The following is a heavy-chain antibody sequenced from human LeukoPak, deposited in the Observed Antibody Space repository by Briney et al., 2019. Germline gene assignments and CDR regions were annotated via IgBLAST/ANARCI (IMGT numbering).Heavy chain of an antibody. CDR1: GFTFISNG. CDR2: IGDSRGST. Sequence: PWGSLRLSCAASGFTFISNGMSWVRQAPGKGLEWVSSIGDSRGSTYYADSVKGRFTISRDNSKNTLYLQMNSLRPEDTAVYYCAKAPAGPEYSTSWKFGYNWFDPWGQGTLVTVSS. CDR3: AKAPAGPEYSTSWKFGYNWFDP. J-gene: IGHJ5*02. V-gene: IGHV3-23*01. D-gene: IGHD6-13*01.